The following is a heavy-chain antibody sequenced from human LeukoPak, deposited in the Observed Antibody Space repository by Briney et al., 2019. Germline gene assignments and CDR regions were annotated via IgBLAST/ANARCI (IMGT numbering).Heavy chain of an antibody. CDR1: GGSISSSSYY. J-gene: IGHJ5*02. D-gene: IGHD3-16*01. CDR2: IHYSGST. Sequence: SETLSLTCTVSGGSISSSSYYWAWIRQPPGKGLEWIGSIHYSGSTYYNPSLQSRVTISIDTSKNQFSLNLTSVTAADTAVYYCARFTPQGYGWGGYNRFDPWGQGTLVTVSS. CDR3: ARFTPQGYGWGGYNRFDP. V-gene: IGHV4-39*07.